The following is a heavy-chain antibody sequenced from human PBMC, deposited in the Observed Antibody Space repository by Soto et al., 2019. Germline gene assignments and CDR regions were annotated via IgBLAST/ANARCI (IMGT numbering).Heavy chain of an antibody. CDR3: ARVLIYYYYMDV. Sequence: QLQLQESGPGLVKPSETLSLTCPVSGGSITSSSYFWGWIRQPPGKRLEWIGNIFYSGSTYYNPSLKSRVTISVDTSKNQFSLKLTSVTAADTAVYYCARVLIYYYYMDVWGKGTKVTV. CDR2: IFYSGST. CDR1: GGSITSSSYF. V-gene: IGHV4-39*01. J-gene: IGHJ6*03.